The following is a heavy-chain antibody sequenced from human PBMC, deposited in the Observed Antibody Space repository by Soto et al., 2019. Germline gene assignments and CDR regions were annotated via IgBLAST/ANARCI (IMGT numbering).Heavy chain of an antibody. CDR1: GSTFSSYA. CDR3: ARSPDYGDYGNYYYYYGMDV. CDR2: IIPIFGTA. Sequence: ASVKVSFTASGSTFSSYAISWVRQAPGQGLEWMGGIIPIFGTANYAQKFQGRVTITADESTSTAYMELSSLRSEDTAVYYCARSPDYGDYGNYYYYYGMDVWGQGTTVTVSS. D-gene: IGHD4-17*01. V-gene: IGHV1-69*13. J-gene: IGHJ6*02.